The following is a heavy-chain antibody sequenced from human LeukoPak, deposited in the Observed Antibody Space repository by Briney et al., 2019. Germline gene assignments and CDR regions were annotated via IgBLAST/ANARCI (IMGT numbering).Heavy chain of an antibody. J-gene: IGHJ4*02. Sequence: ASVKVSSKASGYTFTSYGISWVRQAPGQGLEWMGWISAYNGNTNYAQKLQGRVTMTTDTSTSTAYMELRSLRSDDTAVYYCARDGYSSSWYGLDYWGQGTLVTVSS. CDR2: ISAYNGNT. D-gene: IGHD6-13*01. CDR3: ARDGYSSSWYGLDY. V-gene: IGHV1-18*01. CDR1: GYTFTSYG.